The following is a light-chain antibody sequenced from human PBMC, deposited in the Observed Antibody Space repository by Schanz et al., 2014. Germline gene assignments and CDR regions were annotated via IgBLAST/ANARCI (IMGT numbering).Light chain of an antibody. CDR1: QSVLYSSNNKNY. Sequence: DIVMTQSPDSLAVFLGERATIPCKSSQSVLYSSNNKNYLAWYQQKPGQPPKLLIYWASTRESGVPDRFSGSGSGTDFTLTISTLQAEDVAVYYCQQYYSTLFAFGPGTKVDIK. CDR3: QQYYSTLFA. CDR2: WAS. J-gene: IGKJ3*01. V-gene: IGKV4-1*01.